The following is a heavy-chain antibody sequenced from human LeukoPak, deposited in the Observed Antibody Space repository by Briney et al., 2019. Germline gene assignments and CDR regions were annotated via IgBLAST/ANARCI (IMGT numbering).Heavy chain of an antibody. J-gene: IGHJ4*02. CDR1: GFTFSSYA. Sequence: GGSLRLFCAASGFTFSSYAMSWVRQAPGKGLEWVSAISGSGGSTYYADSVKGRFTISRDNSKNTLYLQMNSLRAEDTAVYYCAKVYCGGDCGGSWDYWGQGTLVTVSS. V-gene: IGHV3-23*01. CDR3: AKVYCGGDCGGSWDY. CDR2: ISGSGGST. D-gene: IGHD2-21*01.